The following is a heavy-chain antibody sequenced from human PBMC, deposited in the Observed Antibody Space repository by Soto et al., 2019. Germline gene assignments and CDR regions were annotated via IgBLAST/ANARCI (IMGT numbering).Heavy chain of an antibody. CDR2: IDPSDSYT. CDR1: GYSFTTYW. CDR3: ARHKPGAYEFFAY. D-gene: IGHD5-12*01. J-gene: IGHJ4*02. Sequence: GESLKISCKVSGYSFTTYWISWGRQMPGKGLEWMGRIDPSDSYTNNSPSFQGHVTISVDTSISTAYLQWSSLKASDTAMYYCARHKPGAYEFFAYWGQGTVVTVSS. V-gene: IGHV5-10-1*01.